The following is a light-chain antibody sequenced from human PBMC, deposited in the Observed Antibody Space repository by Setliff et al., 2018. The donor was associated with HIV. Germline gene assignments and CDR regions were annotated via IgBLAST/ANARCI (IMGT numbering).Light chain of an antibody. Sequence: QSVLAQPASVSGSPGQSITISCTGTSRDVGGYNYVSWYQQHPGKAPKLIIYEVRNRPSGVSSRFSGSKSGNTASLTISGLQADDEADYYCCSYANTYTSLYVFGTGTKVTVL. CDR1: SRDVGGYNY. CDR2: EVR. J-gene: IGLJ1*01. V-gene: IGLV2-14*01. CDR3: CSYANTYTSLYV.